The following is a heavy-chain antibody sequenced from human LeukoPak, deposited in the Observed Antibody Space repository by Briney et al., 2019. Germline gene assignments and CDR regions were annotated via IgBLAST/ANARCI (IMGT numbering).Heavy chain of an antibody. CDR1: GGSISNYY. CDR2: KYARGSS. V-gene: IGHV4-4*07. J-gene: IGHJ4*02. Sequence: SETLSLTCTVSGGSISNYYWSWIRQPAGKGLEWIGRKYARGSSNYNPPVQSRVTMSVDTSKNQFSLKLSSVTAADTAVYYCARVRDRSGYFYDFDYWGQGTLVTVSS. D-gene: IGHD3-22*01. CDR3: ARVRDRSGYFYDFDY.